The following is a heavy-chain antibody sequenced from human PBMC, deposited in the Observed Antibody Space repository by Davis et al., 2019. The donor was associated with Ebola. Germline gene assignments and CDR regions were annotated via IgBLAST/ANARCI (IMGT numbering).Heavy chain of an antibody. CDR3: ARGLTTGTTGAFDY. J-gene: IGHJ4*02. D-gene: IGHD1-1*01. V-gene: IGHV3-21*01. CDR1: GFTFSSYS. CDR2: ISSSSSYI. Sequence: PGGSLRLSCAASGFTFSSYSMNWVRQAPGKGLEWVSSISSSSSYIYYADSVKGRFTISRDNAKNSLYLQMNSLRAEDTAVYYCARGLTTGTTGAFDYWGQGTLVTVSS.